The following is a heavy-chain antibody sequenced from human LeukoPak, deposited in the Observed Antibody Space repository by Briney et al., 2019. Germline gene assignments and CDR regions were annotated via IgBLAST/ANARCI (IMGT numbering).Heavy chain of an antibody. Sequence: GGSLRLSCAASGFTFSNYWMSWVRQAPGKGLEWVANIKQDGSEKYYVDSVKGRFTISRDNAKNSAFLQMNSLRAEDTAVYYCAKEAQGCSITSCYFDSWGQGNLVTVSS. CDR1: GFTFSNYW. CDR2: IKQDGSEK. D-gene: IGHD2-2*01. V-gene: IGHV3-7*01. CDR3: AKEAQGCSITSCYFDS. J-gene: IGHJ4*02.